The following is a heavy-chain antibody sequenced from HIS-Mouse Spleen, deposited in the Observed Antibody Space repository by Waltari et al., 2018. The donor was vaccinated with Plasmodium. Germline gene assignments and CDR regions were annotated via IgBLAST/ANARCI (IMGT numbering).Heavy chain of an antibody. Sequence: EVQLVESGGGLVQPGGSLRLSCAASGFPFCSYWMSWVRQAPGKGVEWVANIKQDGSEKYYVDSVKGRFTISRDNAKNSLYLQMNSLRAEDTAVYYCASSWYWYFDLWGRGTLVTVSS. CDR1: GFPFCSYW. D-gene: IGHD6-13*01. J-gene: IGHJ2*01. CDR3: ASSWYWYFDL. V-gene: IGHV3-7*01. CDR2: IKQDGSEK.